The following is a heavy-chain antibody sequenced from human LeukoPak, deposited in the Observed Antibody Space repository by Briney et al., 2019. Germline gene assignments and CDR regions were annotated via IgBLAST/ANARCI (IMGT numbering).Heavy chain of an antibody. D-gene: IGHD3-10*01. CDR3: ARGGVTSFYFDY. Sequence: SETLSLTCTVSGGSISSYYWSWIRQPPGKGLEWIGYIYNSGSTNYNPSLKSRVTISVDTSKNQFSLKLSSVTAADTAVYYCARGGVTSFYFDYWGQGTLVTVSS. V-gene: IGHV4-59*08. CDR2: IYNSGST. J-gene: IGHJ4*02. CDR1: GGSISSYY.